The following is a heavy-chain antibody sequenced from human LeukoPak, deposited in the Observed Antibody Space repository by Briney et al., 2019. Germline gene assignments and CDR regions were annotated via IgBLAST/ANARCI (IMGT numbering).Heavy chain of an antibody. CDR3: ARPRGYNYGNDAFDI. CDR2: IYHDGST. CDR1: TYSISDGYY. Sequence: SETLSLTCAVSTYSISDGYYWGWIRQPPGKRLEWIGNIYHDGSTYYNPSLKSRVTISVDKSKNQFSLKLSSVTAADTAVYYCARPRGYNYGNDAFDIWGQGTMVTVSS. D-gene: IGHD5-18*01. J-gene: IGHJ3*02. V-gene: IGHV4-38-2*01.